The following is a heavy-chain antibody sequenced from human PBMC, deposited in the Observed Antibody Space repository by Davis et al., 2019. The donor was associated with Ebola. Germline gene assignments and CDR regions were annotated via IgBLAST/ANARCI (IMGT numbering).Heavy chain of an antibody. CDR2: VYNSGGT. V-gene: IGHV4-38-2*02. D-gene: IGHD6-13*01. CDR3: ARRPGYSSSWYGNWFDP. Sequence: SETLSLTCTVSGYSISSGYYWGWIRQPPGKGLEWIGSVYNSGGTFYNSSLRSRLTISVDTSNNQFSLKLSSVTAADTALYYCARRPGYSSSWYGNWFDPWGQGTLVTVSS. J-gene: IGHJ5*02. CDR1: GYSISSGYY.